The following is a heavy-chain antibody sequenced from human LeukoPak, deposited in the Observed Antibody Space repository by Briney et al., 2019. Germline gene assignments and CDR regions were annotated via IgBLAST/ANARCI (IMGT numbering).Heavy chain of an antibody. J-gene: IGHJ4*02. CDR1: GFTFSSYW. D-gene: IGHD6-13*01. CDR3: SKSKGGSNWYYLES. CDR2: ISGSGGSK. V-gene: IGHV3-23*01. Sequence: GGSLRLSCAASGFTFSSYWMSWVRQAPGKGLEWVSSISGSGGSKYYPDSVKGRFTISRDTSRNTLYLQMSSLRAEDTAVYYCSKSKGGSNWYYLESWGQGTLVTVSS.